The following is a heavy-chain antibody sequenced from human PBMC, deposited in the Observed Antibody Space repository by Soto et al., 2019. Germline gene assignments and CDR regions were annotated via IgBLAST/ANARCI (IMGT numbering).Heavy chain of an antibody. CDR2: ISAYNGNT. Sequence: ASVKVSCKASGYTFTSYGISWVRQAPRQGLEWMGWISAYNGNTNYAQKLQGRVTMTTDTSTSTAYMELRSLRSDDTAVYYCARDEAILWFGELIGAFDIWGQGTMVTVSS. CDR1: GYTFTSYG. J-gene: IGHJ3*02. D-gene: IGHD3-10*01. V-gene: IGHV1-18*01. CDR3: ARDEAILWFGELIGAFDI.